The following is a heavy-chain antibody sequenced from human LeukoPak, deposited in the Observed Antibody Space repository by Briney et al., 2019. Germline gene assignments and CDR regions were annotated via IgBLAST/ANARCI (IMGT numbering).Heavy chain of an antibody. J-gene: IGHJ3*02. CDR2: IYPDDSDT. CDR3: ARLEVTLMRGALDI. D-gene: IGHD3-16*01. CDR1: GYSFTKYW. Sequence: GESLKISCKGSGYSFTKYWIGWVRQMPGKGLEWTGIIYPDDSDTRYSPSFQGQVTISADKSISTAYLQWSSLKASDTAMYYCARLEVTLMRGALDIWGQGTMVTVSS. V-gene: IGHV5-51*01.